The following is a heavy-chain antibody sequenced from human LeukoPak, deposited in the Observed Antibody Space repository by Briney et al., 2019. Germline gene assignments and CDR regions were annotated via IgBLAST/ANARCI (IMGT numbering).Heavy chain of an antibody. J-gene: IGHJ4*02. CDR3: AKDQYVGSAAVVGDY. CDR2: ISNDGSNK. CDR1: GFTFSSYG. D-gene: IGHD6-19*01. V-gene: IGHV3-30*18. Sequence: GRSLRLSCAASGFTFSSYGIHWVRQAPGKGLEWVAHISNDGSNKDYADSVKGRFTMSRDNSENTLYLQMNSLRAEDTAVYYCAKDQYVGSAAVVGDYWGQGTLVIVSS.